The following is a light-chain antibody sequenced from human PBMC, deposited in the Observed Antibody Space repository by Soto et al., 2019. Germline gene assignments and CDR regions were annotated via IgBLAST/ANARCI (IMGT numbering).Light chain of an antibody. CDR2: EVS. CDR3: SSFTSIITLV. J-gene: IGLJ1*01. Sequence: QSALTQPASVSGSPGQSITISCTGTSSDVGGYRYVSWYQHHPGKAPKLLIYEVSNRPSGVSNRFSGSKSGNTASLTISGLQADDEADYYCSSFTSIITLVFGTGTKVTVL. V-gene: IGLV2-14*01. CDR1: SSDVGGYRY.